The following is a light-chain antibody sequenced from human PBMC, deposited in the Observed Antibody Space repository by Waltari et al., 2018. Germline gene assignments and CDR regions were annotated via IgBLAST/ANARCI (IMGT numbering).Light chain of an antibody. CDR3: CSYAGSTTFWV. V-gene: IGLV2-23*02. CDR2: EVN. CDR1: SSDVGNYNL. Sequence: QSALTQPASVSGSPGQSITISCTGTSSDVGNYNLVSWYQQHPGTAPKLMIYEVNARSAGVFNRFSGSKSGNTASLTISGLQPEDEADYYCCSYAGSTTFWVFGTGTKVTVL. J-gene: IGLJ1*01.